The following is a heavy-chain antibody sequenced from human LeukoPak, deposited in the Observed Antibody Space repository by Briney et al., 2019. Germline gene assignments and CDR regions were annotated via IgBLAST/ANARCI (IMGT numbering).Heavy chain of an antibody. CDR2: INPDGSES. V-gene: IGHV3-7*01. J-gene: IGHJ6*04. CDR3: ATFVGTVSGSYTVPGGLLV. D-gene: IGHD3-16*02. Sequence: GGSLRLSCVALEFEPTYFWMTWVRRAPGKGLEWLANINPDGSESFYLDSVRGRFTISRDNAKKSLYLQMNSLRAEDTAVYYCATFVGTVSGSYTVPGGLLVWGKGTTVSVSS. CDR1: EFEPTYFW.